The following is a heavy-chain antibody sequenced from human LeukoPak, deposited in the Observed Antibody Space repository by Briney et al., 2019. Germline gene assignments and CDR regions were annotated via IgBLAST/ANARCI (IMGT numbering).Heavy chain of an antibody. D-gene: IGHD3-10*01. CDR1: GFTFSSYA. Sequence: GGSLRLSCAASGFTFSSYAMSWVRQAPGKGLEWVSAISGSGGSTYYADSVKGRFTISRDNSKNTLYLQMNSLRAEDTAVYYCAKLVLLWFGEAPAFDYWGQGTLVTVSS. V-gene: IGHV3-23*01. CDR2: ISGSGGST. J-gene: IGHJ4*02. CDR3: AKLVLLWFGEAPAFDY.